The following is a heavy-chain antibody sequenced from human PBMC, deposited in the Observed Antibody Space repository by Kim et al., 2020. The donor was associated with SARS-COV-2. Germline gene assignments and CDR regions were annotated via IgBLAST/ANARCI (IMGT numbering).Heavy chain of an antibody. CDR3: ARAGRVVPAAISSFDGMDV. Sequence: GESLKISCKGSGYSFTSYWISWVRQMPGKGLEWMGRIDPSDSYTNYSPSFQGHVTISADKSISTAYLQWSSLKASDTAMYYCARAGRVVPAAISSFDGMDVWGQGTTVTVSS. V-gene: IGHV5-10-1*01. CDR2: IDPSDSYT. D-gene: IGHD2-2*01. J-gene: IGHJ6*02. CDR1: GYSFTSYW.